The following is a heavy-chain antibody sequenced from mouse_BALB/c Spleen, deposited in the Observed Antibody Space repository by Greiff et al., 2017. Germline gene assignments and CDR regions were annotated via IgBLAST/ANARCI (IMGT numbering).Heavy chain of an antibody. D-gene: IGHD2-14*01. J-gene: IGHJ3*01. V-gene: IGHV5-15*01. CDR1: GFTFSDYG. CDR3: ARHGEVRRVAWFAY. CDR2: ISNLAYSI. Sequence: EVKVVESGGGLVQPGGSRKLSCAASGFTFSDYGMAWVRQAPGKGPEWVAFISNLAYSIYYADTVTGRFTISRDNAKNTLYLQMSSLKSEDTAMYYCARHGEVRRVAWFAYWGQGTLVTVSA.